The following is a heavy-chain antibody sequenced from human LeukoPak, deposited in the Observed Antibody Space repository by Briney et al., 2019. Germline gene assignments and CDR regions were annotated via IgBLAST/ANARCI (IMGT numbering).Heavy chain of an antibody. V-gene: IGHV4-61*02. CDR1: GGSISSGSYY. D-gene: IGHD4-11*01. CDR3: ARDRGLYSNYPVMIDP. CDR2: IYTSGST. Sequence: SETLSPTCTVSGGSISSGSYYWSWIRQPAGKGLEWIGRIYTSGSTNYSPSLKSRVTISVDTSKNQFSLKLSSVTAADTAVYYCARDRGLYSNYPVMIDPWGQGTLVTVSS. J-gene: IGHJ5*02.